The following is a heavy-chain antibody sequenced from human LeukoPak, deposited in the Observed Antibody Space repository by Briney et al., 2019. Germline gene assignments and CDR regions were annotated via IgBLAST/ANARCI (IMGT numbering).Heavy chain of an antibody. Sequence: SETLSLTCTVSGGSISSYYWSWIRQPPGKGLEWIGYIHYSGSTNYNPSLKSRVTISVDTSKNRFSLKLSSVTAADTAVYYCARDRYVYCYDSSGSHWYFDLWGRGTLVTVSS. CDR3: ARDRYVYCYDSSGSHWYFDL. CDR1: GGSISSYY. J-gene: IGHJ2*01. V-gene: IGHV4-59*01. D-gene: IGHD3-22*01. CDR2: IHYSGST.